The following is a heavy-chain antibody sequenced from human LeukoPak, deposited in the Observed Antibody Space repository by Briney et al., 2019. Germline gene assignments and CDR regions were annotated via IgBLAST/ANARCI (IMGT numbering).Heavy chain of an antibody. Sequence: GGSLRLSCAASGFTFSNAWMSWVRQAPGKGLEWVGRIKSKTDGGTTDYAAPVKGRFTISRDDSKNTLYLQMNSLKTEDTALYYCTTVGVVVTATLDAFDFWGQGTMVTVSS. CDR1: GFTFSNAW. CDR3: TTVGVVVTATLDAFDF. J-gene: IGHJ3*01. D-gene: IGHD2-21*02. CDR2: IKSKTDGGTT. V-gene: IGHV3-15*01.